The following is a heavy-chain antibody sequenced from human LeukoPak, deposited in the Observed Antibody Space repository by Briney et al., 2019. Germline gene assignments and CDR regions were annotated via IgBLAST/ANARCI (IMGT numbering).Heavy chain of an antibody. CDR2: ISYDGSNK. CDR1: GFTFGSYA. Sequence: GGSLRLSCAASGFTFGSYAMHWVRQAPGKGLEWVAVISYDGSNKYYADSVKGRFTISRDNSKNTLYLQMNSLRVEDTAVYYCARDLGSSWYVPPDYWGQGTLVTVSS. J-gene: IGHJ4*02. D-gene: IGHD6-13*01. V-gene: IGHV3-30-3*01. CDR3: ARDLGSSWYVPPDY.